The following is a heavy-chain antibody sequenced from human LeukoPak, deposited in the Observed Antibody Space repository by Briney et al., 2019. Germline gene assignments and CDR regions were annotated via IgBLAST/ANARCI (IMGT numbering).Heavy chain of an antibody. CDR1: GFTFSVSV. V-gene: IGHV3-23*05. D-gene: IGHD3-10*01. Sequence: GGSLRLSCAASGFTFSVSVMNWVRQAPGKGLEWVSGVSSSGSNTYYAESVKGRFTISRDNHKNTVHLQMNSLRVEDTAMYYCAKSYYGGWGQGTLVTVSS. CDR2: VSSSGSNT. J-gene: IGHJ4*02. CDR3: AKSYYGG.